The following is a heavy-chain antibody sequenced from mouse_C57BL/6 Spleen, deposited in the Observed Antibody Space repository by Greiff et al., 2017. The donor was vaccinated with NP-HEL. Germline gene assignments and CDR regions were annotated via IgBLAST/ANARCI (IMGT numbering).Heavy chain of an antibody. V-gene: IGHV1-4*01. CDR1: GYTFTSYT. J-gene: IGHJ4*01. CDR2: INPSSGYT. D-gene: IGHD1-1*01. Sequence: VKLQESGAELARPGASVKMSCKASGYTFTSYTMHWVKQRPGQGLEWIGYINPSSGYTKYNQKFKDKATLTADKSSSTAYMQLSSLTSEDSAVYYCARGPAYGSSRPYAMDYWGQGTSVTVSS. CDR3: ARGPAYGSSRPYAMDY.